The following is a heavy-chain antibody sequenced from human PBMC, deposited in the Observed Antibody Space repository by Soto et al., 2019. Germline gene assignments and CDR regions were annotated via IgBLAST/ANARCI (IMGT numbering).Heavy chain of an antibody. CDR1: GFTFSSYS. CDR3: ARAVLRFLYWLLPDY. CDR2: ISYDGSNN. J-gene: IGHJ4*02. D-gene: IGHD3-3*01. Sequence: QVQLVESGGGVVQPGRSLRLSCAASGFTFSSYSMHWVRQAPGKGLEWVAVISYDGSNNYYADSVKGRFTISRDNSKNTLYLQMNSLRAEDTAVYYCARAVLRFLYWLLPDYWGQGTLVTVSS. V-gene: IGHV3-30-3*01.